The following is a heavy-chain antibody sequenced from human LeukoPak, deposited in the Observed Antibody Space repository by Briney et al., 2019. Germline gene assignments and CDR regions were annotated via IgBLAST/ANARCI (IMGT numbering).Heavy chain of an antibody. J-gene: IGHJ4*02. CDR1: GFTFSIYW. CDR2: IKQDGSEK. V-gene: IGHV3-7*04. Sequence: GGSLSLSCAASGFTFSIYWMSWVRQAPGKGLEWVANIKQDGSEKYYVDSVKGRFTISRDNAKNSLYLQMNSLRAEDTAVYYCARIYYDSSGYRLFDFWGQGSLVTVSS. CDR3: ARIYYDSSGYRLFDF. D-gene: IGHD3-22*01.